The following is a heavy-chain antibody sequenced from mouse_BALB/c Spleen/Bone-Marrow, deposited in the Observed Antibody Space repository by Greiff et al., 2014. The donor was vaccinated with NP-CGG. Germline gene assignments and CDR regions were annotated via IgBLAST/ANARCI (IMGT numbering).Heavy chain of an antibody. CDR3: ARNYDYGHYYAMDY. D-gene: IGHD2-4*01. J-gene: IGHJ4*01. CDR1: GFSLTNYA. V-gene: IGHV2-2*02. Sequence: QVQLKESGPGLVQPSGFSLTNYAVHWVRQSPGKGLEWLGVIWSGGNTDYNAAFISRLSISKDNSKSQVFFKMNSLQPNDTAIYYCARNYDYGHYYAMDYWGQGTSVTVSS. CDR2: IWSGGNT.